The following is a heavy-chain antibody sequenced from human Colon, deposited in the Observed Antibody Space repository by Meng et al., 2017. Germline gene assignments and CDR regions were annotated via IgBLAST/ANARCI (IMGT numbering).Heavy chain of an antibody. Sequence: VQLVQSGADVEKPGGSVKVSCKASGSTLSSYAVHWVRQAPGQRLEWMGWINLGNGNTKYSQNFQGRVTITRDTSASTAYMELSSLTSEDTAVYYCTSPIYWGQGTLVTVSS. CDR1: GSTLSSYA. CDR2: INLGNGNT. J-gene: IGHJ4*02. CDR3: TSPIY. V-gene: IGHV1-3*01. D-gene: IGHD3-9*01.